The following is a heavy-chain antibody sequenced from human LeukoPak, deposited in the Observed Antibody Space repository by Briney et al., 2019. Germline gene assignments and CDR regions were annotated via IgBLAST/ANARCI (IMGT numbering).Heavy chain of an antibody. V-gene: IGHV1-2*02. Sequence: GASVKVSCKASGYTFTGYYMHWVRQAPGQGLEWMGWINPNSGGTNYAQKFQGRVTMTRDTSISTAYMELSRLRSDDTAVYYCAREAGENIAAAVSYQQLANNNWFDPWGQGTLVTVSS. D-gene: IGHD6-13*01. J-gene: IGHJ5*02. CDR1: GYTFTGYY. CDR2: INPNSGGT. CDR3: AREAGENIAAAVSYQQLANNNWFDP.